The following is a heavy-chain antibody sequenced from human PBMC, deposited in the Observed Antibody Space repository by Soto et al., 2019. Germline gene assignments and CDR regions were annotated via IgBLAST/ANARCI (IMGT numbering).Heavy chain of an antibody. Sequence: LRLSCTASGFTFGDYAMSWFRQAPGKGLEWVGFIRSKAYGGTTVYAASVKGRFTISRDDSKSIAYLQMNSLKTEDTAVYYCTTNYYDSSGYDNWCDPWGQGTLVTVSS. CDR1: GFTFGDYA. CDR2: IRSKAYGGTT. V-gene: IGHV3-49*03. D-gene: IGHD3-22*01. J-gene: IGHJ5*02. CDR3: TTNYYDSSGYDNWCDP.